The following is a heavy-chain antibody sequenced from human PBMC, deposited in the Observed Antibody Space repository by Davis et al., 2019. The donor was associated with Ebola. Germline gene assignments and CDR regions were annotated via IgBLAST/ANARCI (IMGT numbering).Heavy chain of an antibody. Sequence: PSETLSLTCTVSGGSISGSTYYWGWIRQAPGKGLEWLSYISSSSLTTYSADSVKGRFTVSRDNAKNSLYLEMNSLRAEDTAVYYCARCGYSYGYVVFEGGMDVWGKGTTVTVSS. CDR2: ISSSSLTT. CDR1: GGSISGSTYY. CDR3: ARCGYSYGYVVFEGGMDV. J-gene: IGHJ6*04. D-gene: IGHD5-18*01. V-gene: IGHV3-11*01.